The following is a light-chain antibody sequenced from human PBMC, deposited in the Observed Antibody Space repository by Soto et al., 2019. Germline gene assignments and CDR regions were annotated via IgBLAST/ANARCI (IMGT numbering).Light chain of an antibody. CDR3: QQTYNTPRT. J-gene: IGKJ1*01. Sequence: DIQMTQSPSSLSASVGDRVTITCRASQSISTYLNWYQQKPGKAPNLLIFAASSLLSGVPSRFSGSGSGTDFTLTISSLQPEDFATYYCQQTYNTPRTFGQGTKVDIK. CDR2: AAS. V-gene: IGKV1-39*01. CDR1: QSISTY.